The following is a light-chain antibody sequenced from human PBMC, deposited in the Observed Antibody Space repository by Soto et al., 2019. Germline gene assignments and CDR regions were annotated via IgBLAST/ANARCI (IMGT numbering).Light chain of an antibody. J-gene: IGKJ1*01. Sequence: VLTQSPVTVSLSPGERATLSCRAGQSVSNHLAWYQQKPGQAPRLLIYDASNSATGIPARFSGSGSGTDFTLTTTSLESEDFAVYYCQLRGRFGQGTKVDIK. CDR3: QLRGR. CDR1: QSVSNH. V-gene: IGKV3-11*01. CDR2: DAS.